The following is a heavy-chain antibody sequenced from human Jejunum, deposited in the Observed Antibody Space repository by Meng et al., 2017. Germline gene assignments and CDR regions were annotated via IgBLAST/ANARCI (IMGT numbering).Heavy chain of an antibody. CDR2: IWGDGSVQ. V-gene: IGHV3-33*01. CDR1: GFIFSTYG. D-gene: IGHD3-16*01. CDR3: ATDGGGAPFDY. J-gene: IGHJ4*02. Sequence: GESLKISCAASGFIFSTYGMHWVRQAPGKGLDWVAVIWGDGSVQKYADSVKGRFTISRDNSKNTLYLEMNNLRVEDTAVYDCATDGGGAPFDYWGQGTPVTVSS.